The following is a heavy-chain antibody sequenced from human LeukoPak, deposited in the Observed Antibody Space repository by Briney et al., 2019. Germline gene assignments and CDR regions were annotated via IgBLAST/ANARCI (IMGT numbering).Heavy chain of an antibody. CDR1: GYTLTELS. CDR3: ARDPSNSSGWRAWGDY. D-gene: IGHD6-25*01. J-gene: IGHJ4*02. Sequence: GASVTVSCKVSGYTLTELSMHWVRQAPGKGLEWMGGFDPEDGETIYAQKFQGRVTMTEDTSTDTAYMELSSLRSEDTAVYYCARDPSNSSGWRAWGDYWGQGILVTVSS. CDR2: FDPEDGET. V-gene: IGHV1-24*01.